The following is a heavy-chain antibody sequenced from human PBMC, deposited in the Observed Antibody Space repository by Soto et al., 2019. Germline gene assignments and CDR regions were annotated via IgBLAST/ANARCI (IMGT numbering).Heavy chain of an antibody. V-gene: IGHV4-31*03. J-gene: IGHJ4*02. Sequence: SETLSLTCTVSGGSISSVGYYWSWIRQHPGKGLEWIGYIYYSGSTYYNPSLKSRVTISVDTSKNQFSLKLSSVTAADTAVYYCARFMYYYESSGYLDHYFDXWGQGTLVTVSX. CDR1: GGSISSVGYY. CDR2: IYYSGST. D-gene: IGHD3-22*01. CDR3: ARFMYYYESSGYLDHYFDX.